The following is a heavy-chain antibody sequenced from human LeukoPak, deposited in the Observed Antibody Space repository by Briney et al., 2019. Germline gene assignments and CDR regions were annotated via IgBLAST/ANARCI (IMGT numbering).Heavy chain of an antibody. J-gene: IGHJ5*01. Sequence: SETLSLTCTVSGGSISGYYWTWIRHLPGKGLEGIGYIYNSGITNYNPSLKSRVTVSVDTSKNQFSLRLTSVTAADTAVYYCARSVPSLDYLFDSWGHGTLVTVSS. CDR3: ARSVPSLDYLFDS. D-gene: IGHD4-11*01. CDR2: IYNSGIT. CDR1: GGSISGYY. V-gene: IGHV4-59*08.